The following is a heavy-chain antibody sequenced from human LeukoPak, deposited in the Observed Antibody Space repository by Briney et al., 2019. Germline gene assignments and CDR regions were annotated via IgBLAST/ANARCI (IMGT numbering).Heavy chain of an antibody. CDR2: IRYDGSNK. CDR1: GFTFSSYG. CDR3: ATLTDLDH. Sequence: GGSLRLSCAASGFTFSSYGVHWVRQAPGKGLEWVAFIRYDGSNKYYADSVKGRFTISRGNSKNTLYLQMNSLRAEDTAVYYCATLTDLDHWGQGTLVTVSS. J-gene: IGHJ4*02. V-gene: IGHV3-30*02. D-gene: IGHD4/OR15-4a*01.